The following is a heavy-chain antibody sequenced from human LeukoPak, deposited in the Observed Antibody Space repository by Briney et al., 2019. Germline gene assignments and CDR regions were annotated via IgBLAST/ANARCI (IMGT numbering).Heavy chain of an antibody. CDR3: AREDTGGLDY. V-gene: IGHV4-59*12. J-gene: IGHJ4*02. D-gene: IGHD2-8*02. Sequence: SETLSLTCTVSGGSTSSYYWSWIRQPPGKGLEWIGYIYYSGSTNYNPSLKSRVTISVDTSKNQFSLKLISVTAADTAVYYCAREDTGGLDYWGQGILVTVSP. CDR2: IYYSGST. CDR1: GGSTSSYY.